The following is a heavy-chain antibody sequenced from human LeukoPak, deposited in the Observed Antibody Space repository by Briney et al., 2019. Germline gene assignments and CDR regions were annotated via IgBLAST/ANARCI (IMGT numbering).Heavy chain of an antibody. CDR2: ISGSGGST. V-gene: IGHV3-23*01. J-gene: IGHJ4*02. D-gene: IGHD6-19*01. CDR1: GFTFSSYA. Sequence: GGSLRLSCAASGFTFSSYAMSWVRQAPGKGPEWVSAISGSGGSTYYADSVKGRFTISRDNSKNTLYLQMNSLRAEDTAVYYCAKDPSAAVAGLVDYWGQGTLVTVSS. CDR3: AKDPSAAVAGLVDY.